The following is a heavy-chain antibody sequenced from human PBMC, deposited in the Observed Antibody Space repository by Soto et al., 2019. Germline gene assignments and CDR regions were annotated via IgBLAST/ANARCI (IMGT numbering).Heavy chain of an antibody. D-gene: IGHD5-18*01. J-gene: IGHJ4*02. Sequence: GGSLRLSCAASGFTFSSYAMSWVRHAPGKGLEWVSTISGSDGRTYSTDSVKGRFTISRDNSRNTAYLQMNSLRVGDTAVYYCAKGVSQYTPLALFDYWGRGTLVTVSS. CDR1: GFTFSSYA. CDR2: ISGSDGRT. V-gene: IGHV3-23*01. CDR3: AKGVSQYTPLALFDY.